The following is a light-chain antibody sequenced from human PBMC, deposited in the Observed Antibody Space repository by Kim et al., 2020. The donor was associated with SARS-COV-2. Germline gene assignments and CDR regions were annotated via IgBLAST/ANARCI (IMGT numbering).Light chain of an antibody. CDR3: QSYDRSLTGWV. J-gene: IGLJ3*02. Sequence: QSGTISCTGNSSNIGAGFDVHWYEQLPGTAPKLLIYDNNRRPSGVPDRFSGSKSGISASLAITGLQAEDEADYYCQSYDRSLTGWVFGGGTQLTVL. CDR2: DNN. V-gene: IGLV1-40*01. CDR1: SSNIGAGFD.